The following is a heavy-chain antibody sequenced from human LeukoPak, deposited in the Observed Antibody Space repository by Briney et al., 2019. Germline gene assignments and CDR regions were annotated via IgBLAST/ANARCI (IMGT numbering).Heavy chain of an antibody. Sequence: PGGSLRLSCAASGFTFDDYTLHWVRQTPGKGLEWVSLISWDGGSTYYADSVRGRFTISRDNSKNSLSLQMNSLRTEDTAFYYCSKDLYGDYGAFDSWGQGTLVTVSS. V-gene: IGHV3-43*01. D-gene: IGHD4-17*01. CDR3: SKDLYGDYGAFDS. CDR1: GFTFDDYT. J-gene: IGHJ4*02. CDR2: ISWDGGST.